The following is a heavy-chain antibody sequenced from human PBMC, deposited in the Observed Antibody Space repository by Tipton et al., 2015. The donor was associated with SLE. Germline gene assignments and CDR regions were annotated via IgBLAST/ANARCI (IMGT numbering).Heavy chain of an antibody. Sequence: LRLSCTVSGGSISSYYWSWIRQPPGKGLEWIGYIYYSGSTNYNPSLKSRVTIAVDTSKNQFSLKLSSVTAADTAVYYCGRGGGAYFDYWGLGTLVTVSS. CDR2: IYYSGST. D-gene: IGHD3-10*01. CDR3: GRGGGAYFDY. CDR1: GGSISSYY. V-gene: IGHV4-59*01. J-gene: IGHJ4*02.